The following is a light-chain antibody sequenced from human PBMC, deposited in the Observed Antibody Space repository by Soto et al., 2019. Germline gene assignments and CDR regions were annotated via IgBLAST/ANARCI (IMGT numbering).Light chain of an antibody. CDR1: HTVNSN. CDR2: STS. J-gene: IGKJ1*01. CDR3: QQYNNWHRT. Sequence: IVMTQSPSTLSLSPGERATLSCRASHTVNSNLARYQHNAGQAPRLFIYSTSTRATGIPARVSGSGSGTDFTITISSLQFEDFAVYYCQQYNNWHRTFGQGTDVDIK. V-gene: IGKV3-15*01.